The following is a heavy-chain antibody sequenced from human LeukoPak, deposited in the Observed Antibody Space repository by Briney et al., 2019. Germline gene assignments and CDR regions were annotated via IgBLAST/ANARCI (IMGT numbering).Heavy chain of an antibody. V-gene: IGHV4-30-2*05. D-gene: IGHD3-10*01. J-gene: IGHJ4*02. CDR2: IYHSGST. CDR1: GGSISSGGYY. Sequence: LSLTCTVSGGSISSGGYYWSWIRQPPGKGLEWIGYIYHSGSTYYNPSLKSRVTISVDTSKNQFSLKLSSVTAADTAVYYCARTINYYGSGSLDYWGQGTLVTVSS. CDR3: ARTINYYGSGSLDY.